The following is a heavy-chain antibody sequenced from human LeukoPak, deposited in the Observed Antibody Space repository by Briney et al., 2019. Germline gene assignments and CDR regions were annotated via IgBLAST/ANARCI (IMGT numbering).Heavy chain of an antibody. J-gene: IGHJ6*02. V-gene: IGHV1-69*02. Sequence: ILGIANYAQKFQGRVTITAHKSTSTAYMELSSLRSEDTAVYYCARLLWFGELFSYYYGMDVWGQGTTVTVSS. CDR3: ARLLWFGELFSYYYGMDV. CDR2: ILGIA. D-gene: IGHD3-10*01.